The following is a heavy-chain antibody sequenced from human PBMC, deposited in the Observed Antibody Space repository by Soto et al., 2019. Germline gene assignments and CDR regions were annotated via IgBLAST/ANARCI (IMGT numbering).Heavy chain of an antibody. CDR1: GFSLSISGVG. CDR3: AHIPTGYSSSWYVFDY. J-gene: IGHJ4*02. Sequence: QITLKESGPTLVKPTQTLTLTCTFSGFSLSISGVGVGWIRQPPGKALEWLALIYWDDDKRYSPSLKSRLTITXXTXKXPVVLTMTNMDPVDTATYYCAHIPTGYSSSWYVFDYWGQGTLVTVSS. D-gene: IGHD6-13*01. V-gene: IGHV2-5*02. CDR2: IYWDDDK.